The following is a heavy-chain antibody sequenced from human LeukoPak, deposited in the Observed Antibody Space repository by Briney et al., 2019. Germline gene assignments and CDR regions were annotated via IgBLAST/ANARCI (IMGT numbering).Heavy chain of an antibody. D-gene: IGHD3-10*01. J-gene: IGHJ5*02. CDR3: ARGGWPSYPGLWFGELLLTTPNWFDH. V-gene: IGHV4-34*01. CDR2: INHSGST. Sequence: PSETLSLTCAVYGGSFSGYYWSWIRQPPGKGLEWIGEINHSGSTNYNPSLKSRVTISVDTSKNQFSLKLSSVTAADTAVYYCARGGWPSYPGLWFGELLLTTPNWFDHWGQGTLVTVSS. CDR1: GGSFSGYY.